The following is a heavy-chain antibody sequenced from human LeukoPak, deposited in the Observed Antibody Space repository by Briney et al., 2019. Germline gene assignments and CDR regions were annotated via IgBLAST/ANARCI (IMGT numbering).Heavy chain of an antibody. Sequence: PSQTLSLTCSVSGGSISSGGYYWSWIRQPPGKGLEWIGYIYHSGSTYYSPSLKSRVTISVDTSKNQFSLKLSSVTAADTAVYYCAREGATSGQNAFDIWGQGTMVTVSS. D-gene: IGHD1-26*01. V-gene: IGHV4-30-2*01. J-gene: IGHJ3*02. CDR3: AREGATSGQNAFDI. CDR1: GGSISSGGYY. CDR2: IYHSGST.